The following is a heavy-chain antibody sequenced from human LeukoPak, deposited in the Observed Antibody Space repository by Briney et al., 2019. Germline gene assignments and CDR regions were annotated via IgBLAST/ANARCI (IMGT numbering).Heavy chain of an antibody. V-gene: IGHV3-21*01. Sequence: PGGSLRLSCAASGFTFSSYSMNWVRQAPGKGLEWVSSISSSSSYIYYADSVKGRFTISRDNAKNSLYLQMNSLRAEDTAVYYCARATPWELDNWDDFDYWGQGTLVTVSS. CDR3: ARATPWELDNWDDFDY. CDR2: ISSSSSYI. D-gene: IGHD1-26*01. CDR1: GFTFSSYS. J-gene: IGHJ4*02.